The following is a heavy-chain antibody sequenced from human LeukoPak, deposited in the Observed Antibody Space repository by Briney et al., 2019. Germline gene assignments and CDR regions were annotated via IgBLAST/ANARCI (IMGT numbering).Heavy chain of an antibody. CDR2: INHRGST. J-gene: IGHJ5*02. CDR3: ARRGATYYYDTSSQRHGFDP. D-gene: IGHD3-22*01. Sequence: SETLSLTCAVYGGSFSVYYWRWIRQPPGRGLGWNGEINHRGSTNYNPSRKGRVTISVDTSKNQFARKRSSWTAADTAVEYGARRGATYYYDTSSQRHGFDPRGARTLVTVSS. CDR1: GGSFSVYY. V-gene: IGHV4-34*01.